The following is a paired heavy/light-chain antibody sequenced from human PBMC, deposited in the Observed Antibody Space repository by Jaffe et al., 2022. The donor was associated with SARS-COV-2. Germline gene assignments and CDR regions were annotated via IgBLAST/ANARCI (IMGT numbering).Light chain of an antibody. CDR2: WAS. CDR3: QQYYTTPFT. J-gene: IGKJ3*01. V-gene: IGKV4-1*01. CDR1: QSILYSSNNKNY. Sequence: DIVMTQSPDSLAVSLGERATINCKSSQSILYSSNNKNYLAWYQQKPGQPPKLLIYWASTRESGVPDRFSGSGSGTDFTLTISSLQAEDVAVYYCQQYYTTPFTFGPGTKVDIK.
Heavy chain of an antibody. J-gene: IGHJ6*02. CDR3: AKHRGTSFPYYDMDV. Sequence: EVQLLESGGGLVQPGGSLRLSCAASGFTFYNYAMSWVRQVPGKGLEWVSAISGSGGSTYYADSVKGRFTISRDNSMNTLFLQMNSLRAEDTALYYCAKHRGTSFPYYDMDVWGQGTTVIVSS. CDR1: GFTFYNYA. CDR2: ISGSGGST. D-gene: IGHD6-6*01. V-gene: IGHV3-23*01.